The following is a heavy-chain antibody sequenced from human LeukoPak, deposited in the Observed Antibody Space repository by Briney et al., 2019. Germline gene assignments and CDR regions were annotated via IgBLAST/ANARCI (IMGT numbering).Heavy chain of an antibody. V-gene: IGHV3-74*01. D-gene: IGHD5-12*01. J-gene: IGHJ6*04. CDR1: GFTFSSYW. CDR2: INSDGITT. Sequence: GGSLRLSCAASGFTFSSYWMHWVRQAPGKGLVWVSRINSDGITTSYADPVKGRFTISRDNAKNTLYLQMNSLRAEDTAVYYCARESPAGYGQGHYYYGMDVWGKGTTVTVSS. CDR3: ARESPAGYGQGHYYYGMDV.